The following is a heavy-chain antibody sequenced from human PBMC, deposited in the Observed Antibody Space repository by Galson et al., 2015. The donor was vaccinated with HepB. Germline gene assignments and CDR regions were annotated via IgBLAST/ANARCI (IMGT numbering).Heavy chain of an antibody. D-gene: IGHD3-16*01. J-gene: IGHJ5*01. Sequence: SLRLSCAASEFAFHSHAMSWVRQAPGKGLEWISGISGNGDSTFYAVSVKGRFTVSRDNSKNMLYLQMDSLTAEDTGLYFCAKGYGLFDSWAQGILVTVSS. CDR1: EFAFHSHA. V-gene: IGHV3-23*01. CDR3: AKGYGLFDS. CDR2: ISGNGDST.